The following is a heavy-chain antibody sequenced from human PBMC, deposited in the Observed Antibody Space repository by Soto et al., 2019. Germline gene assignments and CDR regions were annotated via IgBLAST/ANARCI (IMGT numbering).Heavy chain of an antibody. Sequence: SETLSLTCDVSGGSFTGYYWSWIRQPPGKGLEWVGEINHSGFTNYNPSLTGRVTISLDTSKSQFSLKLSSLTAADTAFYFCARGHGRFAHWGQGTLVTVSS. V-gene: IGHV4-34*01. CDR1: GGSFTGYY. J-gene: IGHJ4*02. CDR3: ARGHGRFAH. CDR2: INHSGFT.